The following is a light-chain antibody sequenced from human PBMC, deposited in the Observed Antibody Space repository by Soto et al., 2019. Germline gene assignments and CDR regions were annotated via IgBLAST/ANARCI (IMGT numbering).Light chain of an antibody. CDR1: SSNIGNNY. Sequence: QSVLTQPPSVSAAPGRRVTISCSGSSSNIGNNYASWYRQLPGTAPKLLIYENNERPSGIPDRFSGSKSDTSATLDITGLQTGDEADYYCGTWDSSLKTWVFGGGTQLTVL. CDR3: GTWDSSLKTWV. CDR2: ENN. V-gene: IGLV1-51*02. J-gene: IGLJ3*02.